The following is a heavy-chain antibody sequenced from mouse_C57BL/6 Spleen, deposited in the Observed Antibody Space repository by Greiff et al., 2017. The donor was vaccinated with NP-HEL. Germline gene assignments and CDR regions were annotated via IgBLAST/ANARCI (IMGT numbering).Heavy chain of an antibody. CDR2: IDPETGGT. CDR1: GYTFTDYE. Sequence: VQLHQSGAELVRPGASVTLSCKASGYTFTDYEMHWVKQTPVHGLAWIGAIDPETGGTAYNQKFKGKAILTADKSSSTAYMELRSLTSEDSAVYYCTRSYSNYGAYWGQGTLVTVSA. V-gene: IGHV1-15*01. D-gene: IGHD2-5*01. J-gene: IGHJ3*01. CDR3: TRSYSNYGAY.